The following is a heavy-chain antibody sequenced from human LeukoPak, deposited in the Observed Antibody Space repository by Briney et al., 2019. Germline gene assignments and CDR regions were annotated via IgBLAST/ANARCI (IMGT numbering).Heavy chain of an antibody. CDR1: GGSISSYY. CDR2: IYYSGST. D-gene: IGHD6-19*01. Sequence: SETLSLTCNVSGGSISSYYWSWIRQPPGKGLEWIGYIYYSGSTNYNPSLKSRVTISVDTSKNQFSLKLSSVTAADTAVYYCARARVAVAGLTFDYWGQGTLVTVSS. CDR3: ARARVAVAGLTFDY. V-gene: IGHV4-59*01. J-gene: IGHJ4*02.